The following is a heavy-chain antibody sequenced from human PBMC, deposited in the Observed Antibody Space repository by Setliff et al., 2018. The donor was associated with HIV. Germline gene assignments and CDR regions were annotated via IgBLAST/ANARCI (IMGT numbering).Heavy chain of an antibody. D-gene: IGHD3-10*01. V-gene: IGHV4-59*01. CDR3: ARDRGRGSGSPTRKYYYYGMDV. CDR2: IYYSGSI. Sequence: ETLSLTCTVSGGSISSYYWSWIRQPPGKGLEWIGSIYYSGSIKYNPSLESRVTISVDTSKNKFSLKLRSATTSDTAVYYCARDRGRGSGSPTRKYYYYGMDVWGQGTMVTVSS. CDR1: GGSISSYY. J-gene: IGHJ6*02.